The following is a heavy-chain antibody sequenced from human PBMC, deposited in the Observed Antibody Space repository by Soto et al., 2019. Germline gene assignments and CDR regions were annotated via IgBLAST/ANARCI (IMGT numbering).Heavy chain of an antibody. Sequence: QVQLVQSGAEVKKPGASVKVSCKASGYTFTGYYMHWVRQAPGQGLEWMGWINPNRGGTNYAQKFQGWVTMTRDTSISTAYMELSRLRSDDTAVYYCARAAAGPTGMDFDYWGQGTLVTVSS. D-gene: IGHD6-13*01. J-gene: IGHJ4*02. CDR2: INPNRGGT. CDR1: GYTFTGYY. V-gene: IGHV1-2*04. CDR3: ARAAAGPTGMDFDY.